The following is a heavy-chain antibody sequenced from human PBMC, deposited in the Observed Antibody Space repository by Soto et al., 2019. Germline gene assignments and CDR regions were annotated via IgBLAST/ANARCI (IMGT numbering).Heavy chain of an antibody. CDR2: ISGSGGNT. CDR3: AKDRGGSGWSTLDH. Sequence: EVQLLESGGSLVPPGGSLRLSCAASGFSFSYFAMSWVRQAPGKGLVWVAAISGSGGNTYYADSVKGRFTISRDNSKNTLFLQMNSLRDEDTSVYYCAKDRGGSGWSTLDHWGPGTLVTVSS. CDR1: GFSFSYFA. V-gene: IGHV3-23*01. J-gene: IGHJ4*02. D-gene: IGHD6-19*01.